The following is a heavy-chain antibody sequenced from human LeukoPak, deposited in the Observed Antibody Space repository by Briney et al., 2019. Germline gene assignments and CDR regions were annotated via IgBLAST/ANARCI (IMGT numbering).Heavy chain of an antibody. V-gene: IGHV4-38-2*01. CDR3: ARASRSYGSGSYYYYGMDV. D-gene: IGHD3-10*01. CDR1: GYSISSCYY. CDR2: IFHSWST. Sequence: SETLSLTCAVSGYSISSCYYWGWIRPPPGKGLEWIGSIFHSWSTYYNPSLKTRVKMSADTSKTPPSPQLSSKTAADTAVYYRARASRSYGSGSYYYYGMDVWGKGTTVTVSS. J-gene: IGHJ6*04.